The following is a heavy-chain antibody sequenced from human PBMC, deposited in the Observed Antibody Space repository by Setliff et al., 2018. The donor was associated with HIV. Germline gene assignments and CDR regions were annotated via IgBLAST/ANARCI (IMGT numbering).Heavy chain of an antibody. J-gene: IGHJ3*02. CDR1: GYTFTGYY. Sequence: ASVKVSCKASGYTFTGYYLHWVRQAPGQGLEWMGWIDPNSGDTNYEQKFQGRVSMTRDTSISTAYMELSSLRSDDTAVYYCARAAGYSSSWHRYAFEIWGQGTMVTVSS. CDR2: IDPNSGDT. D-gene: IGHD6-13*01. CDR3: ARAAGYSSSWHRYAFEI. V-gene: IGHV1-2*02.